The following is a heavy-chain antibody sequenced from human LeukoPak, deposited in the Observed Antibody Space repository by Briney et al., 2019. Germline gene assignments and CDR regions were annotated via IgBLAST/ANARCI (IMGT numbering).Heavy chain of an antibody. CDR3: ARHVGNSLGRLYYFDY. V-gene: IGHV4-59*08. Sequence: SETLSLTCTVSGGSISSYYWSWIRQPPGKGLEWIGYIYYGGSTNYNASPRSRVTISVDTSKNQVSLKLSSLTAADAAVYYCARHVGNSLGRLYYFDYWGQGTLVTVSS. D-gene: IGHD7-27*01. CDR2: IYYGGST. J-gene: IGHJ4*02. CDR1: GGSISSYY.